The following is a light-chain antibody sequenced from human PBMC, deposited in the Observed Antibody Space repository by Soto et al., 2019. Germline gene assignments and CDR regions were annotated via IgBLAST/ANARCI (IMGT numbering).Light chain of an antibody. CDR1: QSVSSNY. CDR2: VAS. CDR3: QQYGSSPIT. V-gene: IGKV3-20*01. Sequence: EIVLTQSPGTLSLSPGERATLSCRASQSVSSNYLAWYQQKPGQAPRVLIYVASSRATSIPDRFSGSGSGNDFTLTISRLEPEDFAVYYCQQYGSSPITFGQGTRLEIK. J-gene: IGKJ5*01.